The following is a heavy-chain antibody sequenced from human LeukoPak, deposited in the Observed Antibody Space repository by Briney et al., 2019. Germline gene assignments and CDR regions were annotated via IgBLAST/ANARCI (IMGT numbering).Heavy chain of an antibody. CDR2: ISGSGGST. V-gene: IGHV3-23*01. Sequence: GGSLRLSCAASGFTFSSYAMSWVRQAPGKGLEWVSAISGSGGSTYYADSVKGRFTISRDNSKNTLYLQMNSLRAEDTAVYYCAKGTSGSSYYYGMDVWGQGTTVTVSS. D-gene: IGHD3-22*01. CDR3: AKGTSGSSYYYGMDV. J-gene: IGHJ6*02. CDR1: GFTFSSYA.